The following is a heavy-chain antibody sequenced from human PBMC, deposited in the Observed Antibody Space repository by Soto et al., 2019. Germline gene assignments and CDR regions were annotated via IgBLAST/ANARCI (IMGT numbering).Heavy chain of an antibody. CDR2: IYHSGST. CDR3: AGGIAARPLGY. Sequence: QLQLQESGSGLVKPSQTLSLTCAVSGGSISSGGYSWSWIRQPPGKGLEWIGYIYHSGSTYYNPSLKERGHISVGRSKDPFSLRLGSGTAGDTGGFFLAGGIAARPLGYWGQGTLVTVSS. CDR1: GGSISSGGYS. J-gene: IGHJ4*02. V-gene: IGHV4-30-2*01. D-gene: IGHD6-6*01.